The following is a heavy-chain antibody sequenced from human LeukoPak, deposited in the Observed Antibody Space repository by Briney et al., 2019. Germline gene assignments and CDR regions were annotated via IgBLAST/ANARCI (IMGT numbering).Heavy chain of an antibody. J-gene: IGHJ6*03. Sequence: GASVKVSCKASGYTFTSYYMHWVRQAPGQGLEWMGIINPSGGSTSYAQKFQGRVTMTRDTSTSTVYMELSSLRSEDTAVYYCAREITGYSSGLSYYYYYMDVWGKGTTVTVSS. CDR2: INPSGGST. CDR1: GYTFTSYY. D-gene: IGHD6-19*01. CDR3: AREITGYSSGLSYYYYYMDV. V-gene: IGHV1-46*03.